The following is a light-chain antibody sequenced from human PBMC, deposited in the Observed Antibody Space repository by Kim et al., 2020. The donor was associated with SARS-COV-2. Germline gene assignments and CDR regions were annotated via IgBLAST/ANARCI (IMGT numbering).Light chain of an antibody. CDR2: RAS. Sequence: SASVGDGITITCRASQNIGTSLAWFQQKSGKAPKVLIYRASSLESGVPSRFSGSGSGTDFTLTISSLQPEDFATYYCQQSYSTPRTFGQGTKLEI. CDR3: QQSYSTPRT. V-gene: IGKV1-39*01. J-gene: IGKJ2*01. CDR1: QNIGTS.